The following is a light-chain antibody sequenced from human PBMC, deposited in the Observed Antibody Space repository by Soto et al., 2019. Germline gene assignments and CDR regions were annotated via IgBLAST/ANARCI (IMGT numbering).Light chain of an antibody. J-gene: IGLJ2*01. V-gene: IGLV1-40*01. Sequence: QSVLTQPPSVSGAPGQRVTISCTGSGSNIGAGYDVHWYQQLPGTPPKLLIYGNSNRPSGVPDRISGSKSGTAASLAITGLQAEDEADYYCQYYDSSLSGYVVFGGGTKVTVL. CDR1: GSNIGAGYD. CDR3: QYYDSSLSGYVV. CDR2: GNS.